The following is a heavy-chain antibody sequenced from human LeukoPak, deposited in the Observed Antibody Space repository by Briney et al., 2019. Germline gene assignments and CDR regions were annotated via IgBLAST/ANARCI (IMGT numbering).Heavy chain of an antibody. CDR2: ISWNSGSI. V-gene: IGHV3-9*01. Sequence: GRSLRLSCAASGFTFDDYAMHWVRQAPGKGLEWASGISWNSGSIGYADSVKGRFTISRDNAKNSLYLQMNSLRAEDTALYYCAKDRYSGSHQLDYFDYWGQGTLVTVSS. CDR3: AKDRYSGSHQLDYFDY. J-gene: IGHJ4*02. D-gene: IGHD1-26*01. CDR1: GFTFDDYA.